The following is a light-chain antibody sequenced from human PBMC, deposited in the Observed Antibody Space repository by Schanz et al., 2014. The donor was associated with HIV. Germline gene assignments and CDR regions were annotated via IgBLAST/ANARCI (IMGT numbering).Light chain of an antibody. Sequence: IQMTQSPSTLSASVGDRVTISCRASQSISNWLAWYQQKPGKAPKLLIYKASSLQSGVPSRFSGSGSGTEFTLTISSLQPDDFATYYCLQYDNYSPCTFGQGTKLDIK. CDR3: LQYDNYSPCT. CDR1: QSISNW. CDR2: KAS. V-gene: IGKV1-5*03. J-gene: IGKJ2*02.